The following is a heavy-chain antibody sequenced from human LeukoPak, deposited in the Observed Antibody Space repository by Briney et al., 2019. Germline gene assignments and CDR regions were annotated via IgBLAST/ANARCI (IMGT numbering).Heavy chain of an antibody. Sequence: PSETLSLTCAVSGYSITSGYYWGWIRQPPGKGLEWIGSIYHGGSTYSNPSLKSRVTISVDTSKNQFSLKLTSVTAADTAVYYCARHGPGIVLVPSVIWFDPWGQGTLVTVSS. CDR2: IYHGGST. V-gene: IGHV4-38-2*01. J-gene: IGHJ5*02. D-gene: IGHD2-2*01. CDR1: GYSITSGYY. CDR3: ARHGPGIVLVPSVIWFDP.